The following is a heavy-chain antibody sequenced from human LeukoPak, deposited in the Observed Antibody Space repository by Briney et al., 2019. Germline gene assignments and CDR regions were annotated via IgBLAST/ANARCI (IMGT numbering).Heavy chain of an antibody. Sequence: SETLSLTCTVSDGSISSYYWSWIRQPPGKGLEGIGYIYTSGTPHYTPSLQSLFTISVDTSKNQFSLKLSSVTAADTAVYYCARLSASQMAYEYFDLWGRGTLVTVSS. CDR1: DGSISSYY. J-gene: IGHJ2*01. CDR3: ARLSASQMAYEYFDL. V-gene: IGHV4-4*09. D-gene: IGHD2-21*01. CDR2: IYTSGTP.